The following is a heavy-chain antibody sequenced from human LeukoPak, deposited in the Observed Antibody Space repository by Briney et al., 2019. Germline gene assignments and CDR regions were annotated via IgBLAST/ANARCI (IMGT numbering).Heavy chain of an antibody. D-gene: IGHD3-16*02. CDR3: ARDFFAFGGVIALLDY. CDR1: GFPFSTYW. J-gene: IGHJ4*02. CDR2: IKLDGSEK. Sequence: GGSLRLSCAASGFPFSTYWMSWVRQAPGKGLEWVANIKLDGSEKYYVDSVKGRFTISRDNAKKSLYLQMNSLRDEDTAVYYCARDFFAFGGVIALLDYWGQGTLVTVSS. V-gene: IGHV3-7*01.